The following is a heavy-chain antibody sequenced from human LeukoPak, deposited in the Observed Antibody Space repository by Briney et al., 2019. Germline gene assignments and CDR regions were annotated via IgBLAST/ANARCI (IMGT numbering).Heavy chain of an antibody. CDR1: GYTFTGYY. J-gene: IGHJ6*02. V-gene: IGHV1-2*02. CDR3: ARHTPDSSGYQDV. CDR2: INPNSGGT. D-gene: IGHD3-22*01. Sequence: ASVKVSCKASGYTFTGYYMHWVRQAPGQGLEWMGWINPNSGGTNYAQKFQGRVTMTRDTSISTAYMELSRLRSDDTAVYYCARHTPDSSGYQDVWGQGTTVTVSS.